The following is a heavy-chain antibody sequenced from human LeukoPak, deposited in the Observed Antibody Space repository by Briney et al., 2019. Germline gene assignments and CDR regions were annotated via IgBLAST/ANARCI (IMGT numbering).Heavy chain of an antibody. CDR2: IYFTGST. J-gene: IGHJ4*02. V-gene: IGHV4-59*01. Sequence: PSETLSLTCTVSGGSINSYYWSWIRQPPGKGLERIAYIYFTGSTNYNPSLKNRVTISVDTSKNQLSLKLDSVTAADTAVYYCARTTSRGYFDYWGQGTLVTVSS. D-gene: IGHD4-17*01. CDR1: GGSINSYY. CDR3: ARTTSRGYFDY.